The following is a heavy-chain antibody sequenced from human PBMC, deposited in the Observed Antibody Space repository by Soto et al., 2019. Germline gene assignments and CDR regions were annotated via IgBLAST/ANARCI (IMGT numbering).Heavy chain of an antibody. D-gene: IGHD2-2*01. V-gene: IGHV4-31*03. J-gene: IGHJ5*02. Sequence: PSETLSLTCTVSGDSISGGASFWSWIRQPPGKGLEWIANVYYSGSSYYNPSLKSRLTISVDTTKNQFSLQLKSMTAADTAVYYCAKLSCTSSTCYFPGWFDPWGQRTLVTVSS. CDR3: AKLSCTSSTCYFPGWFDP. CDR1: GDSISGGASF. CDR2: VYYSGSS.